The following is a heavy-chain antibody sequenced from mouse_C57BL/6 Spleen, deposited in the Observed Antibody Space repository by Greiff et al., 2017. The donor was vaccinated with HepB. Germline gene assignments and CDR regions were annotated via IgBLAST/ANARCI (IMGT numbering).Heavy chain of an antibody. CDR1: GYTFTSYW. V-gene: IGHV1-69*01. Sequence: QVQLQQPGAQLVMPGASVKLSCKASGYTFTSYWMHWVKQRPGQGLEWIGEIDPSDSYTNYNQKFKGKSTLTVDKSSSTAYMQLSSLTSEDSAVYYCARGGFDYWGQGTTLTVSS. CDR2: IDPSDSYT. CDR3: ARGGFDY. J-gene: IGHJ2*01.